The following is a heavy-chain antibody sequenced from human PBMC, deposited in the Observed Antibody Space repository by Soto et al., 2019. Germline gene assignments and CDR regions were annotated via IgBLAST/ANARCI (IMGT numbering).Heavy chain of an antibody. Sequence: GGSLRLSCTASGFTFNRHAMTWVRQAPGKGLEWVSGLSDSGGSIYYADSVKGRFTIPRDNSMNTLYLQMNTLRAEDTAVYYCAKVSSAWYAGFFDLWGQGTLVTVSS. CDR3: AKVSSAWYAGFFDL. CDR2: LSDSGGSI. J-gene: IGHJ4*02. CDR1: GFTFNRHA. V-gene: IGHV3-23*01. D-gene: IGHD2-8*01.